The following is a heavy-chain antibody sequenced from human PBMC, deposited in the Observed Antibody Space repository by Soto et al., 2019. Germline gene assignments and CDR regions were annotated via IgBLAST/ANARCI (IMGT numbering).Heavy chain of an antibody. CDR1: GYTFTSYG. Sequence: HVQLVQSGAEVKKPGASVKVSCKASGYTFTSYGISWVRQAPGQGLEWMGWISTYNGNTKYAQKLQGRVTMTTDTSTSTAYMEVRSLRSDDTAVYYCARDPPRRYSYGQGLVYWGQVTLVTVYS. CDR2: ISTYNGNT. D-gene: IGHD5-18*01. J-gene: IGHJ4*02. CDR3: ARDPPRRYSYGQGLVY. V-gene: IGHV1-18*04.